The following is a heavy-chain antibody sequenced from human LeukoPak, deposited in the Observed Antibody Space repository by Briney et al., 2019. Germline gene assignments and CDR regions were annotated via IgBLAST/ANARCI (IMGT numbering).Heavy chain of an antibody. CDR3: AISLGYCISTNCHLDY. V-gene: IGHV3-73*01. J-gene: IGHJ4*02. D-gene: IGHD2-2*01. CDR1: GFSFSGSA. Sequence: GGSLKLSCAASGFSFSGSALHWVRQAPGKGLEWVGRIRSKANGYTTAYGVSMKGRFTISRDDSKRTAYVQMNSLKIEDTAVYYCAISLGYCISTNCHLDYWGQGTLVTVSS. CDR2: IRSKANGYTT.